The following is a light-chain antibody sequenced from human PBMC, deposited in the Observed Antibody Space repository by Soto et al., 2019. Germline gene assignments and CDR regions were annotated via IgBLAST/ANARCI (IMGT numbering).Light chain of an antibody. J-gene: IGKJ4*01. Sequence: VLTQSPGTLSLSPGERATLSCRASQSVTSRYFAWYQQKPGQAPRLLIYGASSRATGIPERFSGSGSGTDFTLTISRLEPEDFAVYYCQQYGGSPPLSFGGGTTVEIK. CDR2: GAS. CDR3: QQYGGSPPLS. CDR1: QSVTSRY. V-gene: IGKV3-20*01.